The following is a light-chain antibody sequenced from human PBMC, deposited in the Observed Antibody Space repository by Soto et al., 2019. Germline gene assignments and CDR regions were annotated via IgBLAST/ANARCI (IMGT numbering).Light chain of an antibody. CDR2: EVS. J-gene: IGLJ1*01. V-gene: IGLV2-23*02. Sequence: QSVLTQPASVSGSPGQSITISCTGTSSDVGSYNLVSWYQQHLGKAPKLMIYEVSKRPSGVSNRFSGSKSGNTASLTISGLQAEDEADYYCCSYAGSSTYVFGTGTKVTV. CDR3: CSYAGSSTYV. CDR1: SSDVGSYNL.